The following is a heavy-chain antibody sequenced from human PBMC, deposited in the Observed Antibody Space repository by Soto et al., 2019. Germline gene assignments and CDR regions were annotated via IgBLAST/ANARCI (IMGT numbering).Heavy chain of an antibody. Sequence: EMPLVESGGGLVQPGGSLRLSCAASGFTFSSYSMNWVRQAPGKGLEWVSYISSSSSTIYYADSVKGRFTISRDNAKNSLYLQMNSLRAEDTAVYYCARHPERIAQIGWFDPWGQGTLVTVSS. CDR2: ISSSSSTI. D-gene: IGHD6-13*01. CDR1: GFTFSSYS. J-gene: IGHJ5*02. CDR3: ARHPERIAQIGWFDP. V-gene: IGHV3-48*01.